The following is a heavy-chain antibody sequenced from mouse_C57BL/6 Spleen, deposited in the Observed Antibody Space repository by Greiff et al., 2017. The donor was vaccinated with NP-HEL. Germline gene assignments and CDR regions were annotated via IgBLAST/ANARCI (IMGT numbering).Heavy chain of an antibody. J-gene: IGHJ4*01. D-gene: IGHD1-1*01. Sequence: VQLQQSGPELVKPGASVKISCKASGYSFTGYYMHWVKQSHGNILDWIGYIYPYNGVSSYNQKFKGKATLPVDKSSSTSYMELRSLTSEDSAVYYCARVYGSSYDYAMDYWGQGTSVTVSS. CDR2: IYPYNGVS. V-gene: IGHV1-31*01. CDR3: ARVYGSSYDYAMDY. CDR1: GYSFTGYY.